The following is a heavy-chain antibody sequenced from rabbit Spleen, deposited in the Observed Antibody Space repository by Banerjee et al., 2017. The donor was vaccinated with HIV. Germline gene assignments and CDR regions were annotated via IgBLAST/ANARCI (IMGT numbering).Heavy chain of an antibody. D-gene: IGHD2-1*01. V-gene: IGHV1S47*01. CDR2: IDPVFGIT. J-gene: IGHJ3*01. CDR3: VRARDTYDDVGDYARLDL. Sequence: QEHLEESGGDLVKPEGSLTLTCKASGFDFNSYGVSWVRQVPGKGLEWIGYIDPVFGITYYANWVNGRFTISSHNAQNTLFLQLNSLTAADTATYFCVRARDTYDDVGDYARLDLWGPGTLVTVS. CDR1: GFDFNSYG.